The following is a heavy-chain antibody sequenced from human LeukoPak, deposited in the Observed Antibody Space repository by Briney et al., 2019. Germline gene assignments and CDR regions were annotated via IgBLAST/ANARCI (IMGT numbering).Heavy chain of an antibody. J-gene: IGHJ3*02. D-gene: IGHD3-3*01. CDR2: ISAYNGNT. CDR1: GYTFTSNG. V-gene: IGHV1-18*01. Sequence: ASVKVSCKASGYTFTSNGISWVRQAPGQGLEWMGWISAYNGNTNYAQKLQGRITMTTDTSTSTAYMELRSLRSDDTAVYYCARDSRAYDFWSGYYTGAFDIWGQGTMVTVSS. CDR3: ARDSRAYDFWSGYYTGAFDI.